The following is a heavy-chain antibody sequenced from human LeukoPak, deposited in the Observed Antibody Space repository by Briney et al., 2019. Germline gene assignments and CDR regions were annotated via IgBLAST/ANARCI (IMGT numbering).Heavy chain of an antibody. CDR3: AREVRGSYSVDGWFDP. J-gene: IGHJ5*02. CDR1: GYTFTSYG. V-gene: IGHV1-18*01. CDR2: ISAYNGNT. D-gene: IGHD1-26*01. Sequence: ASVKVSCKASGYTFTSYGISWVRQAPGQGLEWMGWISAYNGNTNYAQELQGRVTMTTDTSTSTAYMELRSLRSDDTAVYYCAREVRGSYSVDGWFDPWGQGTLVTVSS.